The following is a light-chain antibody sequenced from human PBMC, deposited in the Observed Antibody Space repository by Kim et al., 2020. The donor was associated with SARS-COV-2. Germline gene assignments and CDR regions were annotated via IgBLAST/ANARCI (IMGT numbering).Light chain of an antibody. CDR2: AAS. CDR1: QSISSY. CDR3: QQSYSTPLT. Sequence: AAIGDRGTITCRASQSISSYLNWYQQKPGIAPKLLIYAASSVQSGVPTRFSGSGSGTDFTLTISSLQPEDFATYYCQQSYSTPLTFGGGTKVDIK. V-gene: IGKV1-39*01. J-gene: IGKJ4*01.